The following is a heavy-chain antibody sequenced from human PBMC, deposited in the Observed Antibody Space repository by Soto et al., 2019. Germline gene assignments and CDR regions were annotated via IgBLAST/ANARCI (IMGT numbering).Heavy chain of an antibody. D-gene: IGHD3-3*01. CDR1: GFTFSSYG. Sequence: QVQLVESGGGVVQPGRSLRLSCAASGFTFSSYGMHWFRQSPGKGLEWVAVIWYDGSNKYYADAVKGRFTISRDNSKNTLYLQMNSLRDEDKDVYYCERDLRFLEWLYYGMDVWGQGTKVTVSS. CDR2: IWYDGSNK. J-gene: IGHJ6*02. CDR3: ERDLRFLEWLYYGMDV. V-gene: IGHV3-33*01.